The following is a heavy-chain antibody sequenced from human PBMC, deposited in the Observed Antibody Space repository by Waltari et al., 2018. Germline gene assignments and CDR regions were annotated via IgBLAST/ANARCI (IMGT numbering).Heavy chain of an antibody. CDR2: INHSGST. CDR3: ARVVGSTPFDY. Sequence: QVQLQQWGAGLLKPSETLSLTCAVYGGSFSGYYWSWIRQPPGKGLEGIGEINHSGSTNYIPSLQSRVTISVDTFKNHFSLKLCSVTAADTAVYYCARVVGSTPFDYWGQGTLVTVSS. V-gene: IGHV4-34*01. J-gene: IGHJ4*02. D-gene: IGHD1-26*01. CDR1: GGSFSGYY.